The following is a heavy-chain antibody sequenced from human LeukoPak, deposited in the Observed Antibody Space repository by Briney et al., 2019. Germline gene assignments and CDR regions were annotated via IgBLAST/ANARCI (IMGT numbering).Heavy chain of an antibody. CDR3: ARGNTAVNFDY. CDR2: IYYSGST. CDR1: GGSISSSSYY. Sequence: SETLSLTCTVSGGSISSSSYYWGWIRQPPGKGLEWIGSIYYSGSTYYNPSLKSRVTISVDTSKNQFSLKLSSVTAADTAVYYCARGNTAVNFDYWGQGTLVAVSS. V-gene: IGHV4-39*01. J-gene: IGHJ4*02. D-gene: IGHD2/OR15-2a*01.